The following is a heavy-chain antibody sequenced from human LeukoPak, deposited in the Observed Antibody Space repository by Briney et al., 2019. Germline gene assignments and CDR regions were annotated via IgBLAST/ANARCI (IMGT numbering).Heavy chain of an antibody. CDR2: IYYSGST. CDR3: ARDTVTGTTPGTFDY. Sequence: PSETLSLTCAVYGGSFSGYYWSWIRQPPGKGLEWIGYIYYSGSTNYNPSLKSRVTISVDTSKNQFSLKLSSVTAADTAVYYCARDTVTGTTPGTFDYWGQGTLVTVSS. J-gene: IGHJ4*02. CDR1: GGSFSGYY. D-gene: IGHD1-20*01. V-gene: IGHV4-59*01.